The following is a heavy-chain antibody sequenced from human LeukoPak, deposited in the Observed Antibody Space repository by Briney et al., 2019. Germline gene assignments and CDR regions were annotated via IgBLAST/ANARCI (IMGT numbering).Heavy chain of an antibody. J-gene: IGHJ4*02. CDR3: ARRHPSSYPFFDF. D-gene: IGHD6-6*01. Sequence: SETLCLTCTVSGGSISSYYWSWIRQPPGKGLEWIGYVYYSGITNFNPSLKSRVTISVDTAKSQFSLKLSSVTAADTAVYYCARRHPSSYPFFDFWGRGTLVTVSS. CDR2: VYYSGIT. CDR1: GGSISSYY. V-gene: IGHV4-59*08.